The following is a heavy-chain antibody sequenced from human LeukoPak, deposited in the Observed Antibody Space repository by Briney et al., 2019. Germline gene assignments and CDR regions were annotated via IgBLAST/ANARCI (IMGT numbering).Heavy chain of an antibody. CDR1: GGSISSYY. CDR3: ARTAKSIVVVTNWFDS. D-gene: IGHD3-22*01. V-gene: IGHV4-59*05. J-gene: IGHJ5*01. Sequence: EASETLSLTCTVSGGSISSYYWSWIRQPPGKGLEWIGSIYYSGSTYYNPSLKSRVTISVDTSKNQFSMKLSSVTAADTAVYYCARTAKSIVVVTNWFDSWGQGTLVTVSP. CDR2: IYYSGST.